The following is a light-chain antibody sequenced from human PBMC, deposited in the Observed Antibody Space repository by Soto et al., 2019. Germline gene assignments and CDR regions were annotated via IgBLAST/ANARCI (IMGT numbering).Light chain of an antibody. CDR1: SSDVGSHNL. CDR2: EVS. J-gene: IGLJ2*01. V-gene: IGLV2-14*02. CDR3: CSYTSSATVV. Sequence: QSALTQPASVSGSPGQSITISCTGTSSDVGSHNLVSWYQQHPDKAPKLMIYEVSKRPSGTSNRFSGSKSGNTASLTISALQAEDEADYYCCSYTSSATVVFGGGTKLTVL.